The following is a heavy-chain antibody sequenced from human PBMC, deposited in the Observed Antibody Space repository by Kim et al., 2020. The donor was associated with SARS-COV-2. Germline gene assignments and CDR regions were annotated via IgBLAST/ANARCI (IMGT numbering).Heavy chain of an antibody. V-gene: IGHV1-2*02. Sequence: NIDQKFRGRVAMTRDTSISTAYMELTNLRSDDTAVYFCARELLGAAAGLDYWGQGTLVTVSS. D-gene: IGHD6-13*01. CDR3: ARELLGAAAGLDY. J-gene: IGHJ4*02.